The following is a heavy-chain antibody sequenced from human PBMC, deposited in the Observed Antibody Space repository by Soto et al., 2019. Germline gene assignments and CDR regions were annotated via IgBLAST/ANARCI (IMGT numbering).Heavy chain of an antibody. CDR1: GITISNYP. V-gene: IGHV3-23*01. J-gene: IGHJ4*02. D-gene: IGHD3-22*01. Sequence: PGGSLRLSCAASGITISNYPMSWVRQAPGKGLDWVSGISGSGDRTYYADSAKGRFTISKDISRNSLSLQLDSLGVEDTAVYFCVKDDGGYPSTEPHWGQGTLVTVSS. CDR3: VKDDGGYPSTEPH. CDR2: ISGSGDRT.